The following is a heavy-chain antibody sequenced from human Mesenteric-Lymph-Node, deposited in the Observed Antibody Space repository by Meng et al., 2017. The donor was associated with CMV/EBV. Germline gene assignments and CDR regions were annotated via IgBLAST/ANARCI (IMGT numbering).Heavy chain of an antibody. CDR3: AHLFRSGCDY. J-gene: IGHJ4*02. CDR1: AFSLSTTGVG. V-gene: IGHV2-5*02. CDR2: IYWDDDR. Sequence: CTFSAFSLSTTGVGVGCIRQPPVKPMEWLALIYWDDDRRSSPSLKSRLTITKDTSKNQVVLTMASVDPVDTATYYCAHLFRSGCDYWGQGTLVTVSS. D-gene: IGHD3-3*01.